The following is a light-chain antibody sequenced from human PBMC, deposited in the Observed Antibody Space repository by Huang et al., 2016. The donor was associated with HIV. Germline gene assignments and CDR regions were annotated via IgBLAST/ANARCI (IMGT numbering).Light chain of an antibody. J-gene: IGKJ3*01. Sequence: IQLTQSPSSLSASVGDRVTITCRDSQGISSYLSWYQQKPWKAPKLLIYVASTLYIWGPSRFSGSGAGTDFTLTISSLQPEDFAIYYCQQLNTYPFTFGPGTKVDF. CDR1: QGISSY. CDR3: QQLNTYPFT. CDR2: VAS. V-gene: IGKV1-9*01.